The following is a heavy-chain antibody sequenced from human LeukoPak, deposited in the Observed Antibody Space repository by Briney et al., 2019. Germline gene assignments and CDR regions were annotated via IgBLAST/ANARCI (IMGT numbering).Heavy chain of an antibody. D-gene: IGHD3-10*01. V-gene: IGHV3-30*18. CDR1: GFTFNSYG. CDR2: ISYGGSNK. CDR3: AKGLYYYGSGTYGMGV. J-gene: IGHJ6*02. Sequence: PEGSLRLSCAASGFTFNSYGRDWVRQAPGKGLEWVAVISYGGSNKYYAESVKGRFTISRDNSKNTLYLQMNSLRAEDTAVYYCAKGLYYYGSGTYGMGVWGQGTTVTVSS.